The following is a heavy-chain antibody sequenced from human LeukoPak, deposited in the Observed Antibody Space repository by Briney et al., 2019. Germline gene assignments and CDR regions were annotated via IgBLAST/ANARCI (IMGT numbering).Heavy chain of an antibody. CDR3: ARLGTPYYYMDV. J-gene: IGHJ6*03. Sequence: GASLQTSFQGSGYPFSNYWIAWVRHLPGNGREWLGIIYPGDSDTNYSPSFQGQVSISADKSSNTAYLQWSSVKASDTAIYYCARLGTPYYYMDVWGRGTTVTASS. CDR2: IYPGDSDT. V-gene: IGHV5-51*01. D-gene: IGHD1-1*01. CDR1: GYPFSNYW.